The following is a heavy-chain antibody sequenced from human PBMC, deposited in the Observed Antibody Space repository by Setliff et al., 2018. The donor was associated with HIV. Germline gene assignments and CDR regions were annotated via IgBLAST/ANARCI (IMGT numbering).Heavy chain of an antibody. CDR3: ARLNDWRHTFDI. D-gene: IGHD3-9*01. Sequence: SLTCTVSGDSMSNSGYYWSWLRQSPGKGLEWIGSIYYSGTPYYSPSLNSRVTISLDMSKTQFFLRLISMTAADTAVYYCARLNDWRHTFDIWGQGITVTVSS. CDR1: GDSMSNSGYY. CDR2: IYYSGTP. V-gene: IGHV4-39*07. J-gene: IGHJ3*02.